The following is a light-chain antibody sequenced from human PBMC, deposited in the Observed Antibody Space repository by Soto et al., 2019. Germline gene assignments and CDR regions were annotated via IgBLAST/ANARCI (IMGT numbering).Light chain of an antibody. CDR3: NSDTRSGTLV. Sequence: QSALTQPASVSGSPGQSITISCTGTSNDVGYYNFVYWYQHHPHKAPKLIIYGVSNRPSGVSNRFSASKSGNTASLTISGLQAEDEADYYCNSDTRSGTLVFGRGTKLTVL. CDR2: GVS. V-gene: IGLV2-14*01. CDR1: SNDVGYYNF. J-gene: IGLJ3*02.